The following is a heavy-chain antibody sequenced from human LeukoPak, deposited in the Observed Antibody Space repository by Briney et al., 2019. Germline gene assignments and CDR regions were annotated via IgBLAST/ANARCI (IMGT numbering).Heavy chain of an antibody. V-gene: IGHV4-61*02. J-gene: IGHJ5*02. CDR3: ARESLGAGRDWFDP. D-gene: IGHD3-10*01. CDR1: GGSISSGSYY. Sequence: PSQTLSLTCTVSGGSISSGSYYWSWIRQPAGKGLEWIGRIYTSGSTNYNPSLKSRVTISVDTSKNQFSLKLSSVTAADTAVYYCARESLGAGRDWFDPWGQGTLVTVSS. CDR2: IYTSGST.